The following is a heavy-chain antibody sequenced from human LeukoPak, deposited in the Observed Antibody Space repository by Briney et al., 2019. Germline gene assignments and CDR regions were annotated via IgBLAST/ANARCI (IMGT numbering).Heavy chain of an antibody. V-gene: IGHV4-31*03. J-gene: IGHJ4*02. D-gene: IGHD3-10*01. CDR3: ARLYYYGSGSYYYYFDY. Sequence: SQTLSLTCTVSGGSISSGGYYWSWIRQHPGKGLEWIGYIYYSGSTHYNPSLKSRVTISVDTSKNQFSLKLSSVTAADTAVYYCARLYYYGSGSYYYYFDYWGQGTLVTVSS. CDR2: IYYSGST. CDR1: GGSISSGGYY.